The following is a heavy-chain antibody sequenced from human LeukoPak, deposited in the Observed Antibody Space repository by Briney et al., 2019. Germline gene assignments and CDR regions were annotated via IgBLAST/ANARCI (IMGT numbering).Heavy chain of an antibody. CDR1: GYTFTSYG. CDR3: ARALYDTEKQRGLHP. CDR2: INPNSGGT. J-gene: IGHJ5*02. Sequence: ASVKVSCKASGYTFTSYGISWVRQAPGQGFEWMGWINPNSGGTNYAQKFQGRGTMTRDTSISTAYMELSRLRSDDTAVNYCARALYDTEKQRGLHPWGQGTLVTVSS. D-gene: IGHD3-16*01. V-gene: IGHV1-2*02.